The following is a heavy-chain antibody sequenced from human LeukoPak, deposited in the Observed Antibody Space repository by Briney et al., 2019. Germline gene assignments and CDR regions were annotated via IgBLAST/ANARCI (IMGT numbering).Heavy chain of an antibody. Sequence: GASVKVSCKASGYTFTGYYMHWVRQAPGQGLEWMGWIDPNSGGTNYAQKFQGGVTMTRDTSISTTYMVLNRLRSDDTAVYYCARDYGIQNPYDAFDIRGQGTMVTVSS. V-gene: IGHV1-2*02. CDR3: ARDYGIQNPYDAFDI. CDR1: GYTFTGYY. CDR2: IDPNSGGT. D-gene: IGHD4-17*01. J-gene: IGHJ3*02.